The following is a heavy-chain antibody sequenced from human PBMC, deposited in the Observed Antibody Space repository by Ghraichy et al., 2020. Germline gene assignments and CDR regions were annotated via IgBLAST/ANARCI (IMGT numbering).Heavy chain of an antibody. Sequence: SETLSLTCAVYGGSFSGYYWTWMRQPPGKGLEWIEQINHSGTTTYNPSLKSRLTISLDTSKSQFSRELRSVTAADTTIYYCARAPIRGGLDVWGQGTAVTGSS. CDR3: ARAPIRGGLDV. D-gene: IGHD5-12*01. V-gene: IGHV4-34*01. J-gene: IGHJ6*02. CDR1: GGSFSGYY. CDR2: INHSGTT.